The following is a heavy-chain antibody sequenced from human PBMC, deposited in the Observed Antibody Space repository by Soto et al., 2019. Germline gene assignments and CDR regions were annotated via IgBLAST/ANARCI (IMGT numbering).Heavy chain of an antibody. D-gene: IGHD2-15*01. J-gene: IGHJ4*01. CDR1: GFTFSSYW. CDR3: TRDSGGRDAY. CDR2: INTDGSIT. Sequence: GGSLRLSCAASGFTFSSYWMHWVRQVPGKGLVWVSRINTDGSITSHADSVKGRFTISRDNAKNTLYLQMNSLRADDTAVYYCTRDSGGRDAYWGHGALVTVSS. V-gene: IGHV3-74*01.